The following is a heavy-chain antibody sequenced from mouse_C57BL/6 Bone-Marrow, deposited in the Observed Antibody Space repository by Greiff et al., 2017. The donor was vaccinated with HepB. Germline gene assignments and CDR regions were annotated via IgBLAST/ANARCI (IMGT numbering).Heavy chain of an antibody. V-gene: IGHV5-4*01. D-gene: IGHD1-1*01. Sequence: VQLKESGGGLVKPGGSLKLSCAASGFTFSSYAMSWVRQTPEKRLEWVATISDGGSYTYYPDNVTGRVTISRDNAKNNLYLQMRHLKSEDTAMYYCARGPLYYGYYFDCWGQGTTLTVSS. CDR3: ARGPLYYGYYFDC. CDR1: GFTFSSYA. J-gene: IGHJ2*01. CDR2: ISDGGSYT.